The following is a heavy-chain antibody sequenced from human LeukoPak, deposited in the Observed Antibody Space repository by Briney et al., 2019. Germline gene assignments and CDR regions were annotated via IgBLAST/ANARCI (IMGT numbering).Heavy chain of an antibody. Sequence: GGFLRLSCAASGFTFSSYAMSWVRQAPGKGLEWVSVISGSGGNTYYADSVKGRFTISRDNSKNTLYLQMNSLRAEDTAVYYCAREGLPGPDFDYWGQGTLVTVSS. CDR1: GFTFSSYA. CDR3: AREGLPGPDFDY. J-gene: IGHJ4*02. CDR2: ISGSGGNT. V-gene: IGHV3-23*01. D-gene: IGHD1-14*01.